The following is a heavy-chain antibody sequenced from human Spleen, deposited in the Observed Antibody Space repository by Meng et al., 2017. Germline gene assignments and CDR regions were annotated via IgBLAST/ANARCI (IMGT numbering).Heavy chain of an antibody. V-gene: IGHV3-23*01. CDR3: AKYSYGLGDYFDY. CDR1: GFTFSSYA. Sequence: GESLKISCAASGFTFSSYAMSWVRQAPGKGLEWVSAISGSGGSTYYADSVKGRFTISRHNSKNTLYLQVNSLRAEDTALYYCAKYSYGLGDYFDYWGQGDLVTVSS. CDR2: ISGSGGST. J-gene: IGHJ4*02. D-gene: IGHD3-10*01.